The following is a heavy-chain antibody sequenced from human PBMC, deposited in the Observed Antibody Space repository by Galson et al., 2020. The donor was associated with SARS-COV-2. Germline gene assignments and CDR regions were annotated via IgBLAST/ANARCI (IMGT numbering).Heavy chain of an antibody. CDR3: ARDPSSYYDSGCYYGNDAFDI. D-gene: IGHD3-22*01. CDR2: IKQDGSET. Sequence: GGSLILSCVASGFTFSNYWMSWVRQAPGKGLEWVAHIKQDGSETYYADSVKGRFTISRDNGKNSLYLQVNNLRAEYTAVYYCARDPSSYYDSGCYYGNDAFDIWGQGTMVTVSS. V-gene: IGHV3-7*01. CDR1: GFTFSNYW. J-gene: IGHJ3*02.